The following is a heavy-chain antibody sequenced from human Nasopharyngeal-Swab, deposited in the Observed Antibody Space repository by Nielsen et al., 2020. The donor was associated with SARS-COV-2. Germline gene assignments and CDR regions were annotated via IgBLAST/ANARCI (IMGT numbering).Heavy chain of an antibody. CDR1: GFTFSTFG. CDR3: ARGNGKRGMATTHEVFFDY. CDR2: IWYDGSNK. J-gene: IGHJ4*02. Sequence: GESLKISCAASGFTFSTFGMHWVRQAPGKGLEWVAVIWYDGSNKYYADSVKGRFTISRDNSKNTLYLQMNSLRAEDTAVYYCARGNGKRGMATTHEVFFDYWGQGTLVTVSS. D-gene: IGHD5-24*01. V-gene: IGHV3-33*03.